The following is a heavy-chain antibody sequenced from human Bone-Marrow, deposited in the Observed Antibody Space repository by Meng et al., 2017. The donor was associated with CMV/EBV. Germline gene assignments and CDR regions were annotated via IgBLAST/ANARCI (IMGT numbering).Heavy chain of an antibody. CDR3: ARDILNPELLWFSGMDV. V-gene: IGHV1-46*01. D-gene: IGHD3-10*01. Sequence: ASVKVSCKASGYTFTSYYMHWVRQAPGQGLEWMGIINPSGGSTSYAQKFQGRVTMTRDTSTSTAYMELRSLRSDDTAVYYCARDILNPELLWFSGMDVWGQGTTVTVSS. CDR1: GYTFTSYY. J-gene: IGHJ6*02. CDR2: INPSGGST.